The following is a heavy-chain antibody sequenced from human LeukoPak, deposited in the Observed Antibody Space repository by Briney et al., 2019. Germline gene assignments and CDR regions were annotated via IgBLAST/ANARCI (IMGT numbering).Heavy chain of an antibody. V-gene: IGHV3-23*01. CDR3: AKGPYSAFDI. CDR2: ISASGGST. J-gene: IGHJ3*02. D-gene: IGHD2-15*01. Sequence: GGSVRLSCAASGFTFSSYAMSWVRQAPGKGLEWVSTISASGGSTYYADSVKGRFTISRDNSKNTLYLQMNSLRAEDTAVYYCAKGPYSAFDIWGQGTMVTVSS. CDR1: GFTFSSYA.